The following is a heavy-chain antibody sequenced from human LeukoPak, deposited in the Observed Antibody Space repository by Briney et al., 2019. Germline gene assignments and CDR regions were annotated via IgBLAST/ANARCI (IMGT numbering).Heavy chain of an antibody. V-gene: IGHV3-48*02. Sequence: GGSLRLSCVASGFTFSIYSMNWVRQAPGKELEWVSYISRSSSTLYYADSVRGRFTISRDNDKNSLYLQMNSLGDADTAVYYCARDLGMEFDYWGQGTLVTVSS. CDR3: ARDLGMEFDY. D-gene: IGHD7-27*01. J-gene: IGHJ4*02. CDR1: GFTFSIYS. CDR2: ISRSSSTL.